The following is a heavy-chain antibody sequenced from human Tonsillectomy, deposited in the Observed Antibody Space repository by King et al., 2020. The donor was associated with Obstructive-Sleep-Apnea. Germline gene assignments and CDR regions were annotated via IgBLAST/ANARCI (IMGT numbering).Heavy chain of an antibody. V-gene: IGHV1-24*01. CDR2: FDPEDGET. CDR3: ATDCSGGSCYYYFKH. J-gene: IGHJ1*01. CDR1: GYTLTELS. D-gene: IGHD2-15*01. Sequence: QLVQSGAEMKKPGASVKVSCKVSGYTLTELSMHWVRQAPGKGLEWMGGFDPEDGETIYAQKFQGRVTMTEDTSTDTAYLELSSLRSGDTAVYYCATDCSGGSCYYYFKHWGQGTLVTVSS.